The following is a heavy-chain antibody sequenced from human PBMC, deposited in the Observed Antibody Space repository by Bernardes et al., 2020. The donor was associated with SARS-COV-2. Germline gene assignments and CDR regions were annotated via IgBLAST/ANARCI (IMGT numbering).Heavy chain of an antibody. Sequence: GGSLRLSCAASGFTFSSYGMHWVRQAPGKGLEWVAVIWYDGSNKYYADSVKGRFTISRDNSKNTLYLQMNSLRAEDTAVYYCARDPQSSSLGDYYYYYMDVWGKGTTVTVSS. V-gene: IGHV3-33*01. CDR3: ARDPQSSSLGDYYYYYMDV. J-gene: IGHJ6*03. D-gene: IGHD6-6*01. CDR1: GFTFSSYG. CDR2: IWYDGSNK.